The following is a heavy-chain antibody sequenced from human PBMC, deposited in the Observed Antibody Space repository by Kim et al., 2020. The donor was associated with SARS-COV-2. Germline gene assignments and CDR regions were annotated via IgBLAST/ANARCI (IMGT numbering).Heavy chain of an antibody. CDR1: GFTFRSLW. CDR3: VKTSRNLDY. Sequence: GGSLRLSCAASGFTFRSLWMSWVRQAPGKGLEWVANIKEDGAEKYYADSVKGRFTISRDNAKNSLYLQMNSLRAEDTAIYYCVKTSRNLDYWGQGTRVTVSS. D-gene: IGHD1-7*01. CDR2: IKEDGAEK. J-gene: IGHJ4*02. V-gene: IGHV3-7*01.